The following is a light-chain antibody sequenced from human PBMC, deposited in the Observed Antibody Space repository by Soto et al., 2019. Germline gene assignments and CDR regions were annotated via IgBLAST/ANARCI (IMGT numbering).Light chain of an antibody. CDR3: QKYNSAPLT. CDR2: AAS. Sequence: IQMTQSPSSLSASVGDIVTITWRASQGISNYLAWYQQKPGKVPKLLIYAASTLQSGVPSRFSGSGSGTDFTLTISSLQPEDVATYYCQKYNSAPLTFGGGTKVDI. V-gene: IGKV1-27*01. J-gene: IGKJ4*01. CDR1: QGISNY.